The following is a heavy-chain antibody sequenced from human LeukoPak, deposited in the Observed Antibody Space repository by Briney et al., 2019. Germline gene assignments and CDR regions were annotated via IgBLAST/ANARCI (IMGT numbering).Heavy chain of an antibody. Sequence: GGTLRLSCAASGFTFSSYGMSWVRQAPGKGLEWVSSISGGAYSTYYADSVKGRFTISRDNSKNTLYLQMNSLRAEDTAVYYCAKGVYYDSSGYDYWGQGTLVTVSS. CDR2: ISGGAYST. D-gene: IGHD3-22*01. CDR3: AKGVYYDSSGYDY. J-gene: IGHJ4*02. V-gene: IGHV3-23*01. CDR1: GFTFSSYG.